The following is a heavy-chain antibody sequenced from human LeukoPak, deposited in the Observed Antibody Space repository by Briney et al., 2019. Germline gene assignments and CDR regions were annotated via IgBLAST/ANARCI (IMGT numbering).Heavy chain of an antibody. CDR1: GGTFSSYA. J-gene: IGHJ4*02. CDR2: IIPIFGTA. Sequence: VQVSCKASGGTFSSYAISWVRQAPGQGLEWMGRIIPIFGTANYAQKFQGRVTITTDESTSTAYMELSSLRSEDTGVYYCARSYYYDSSGYWRFDYWGQGTLVTVSS. D-gene: IGHD3-22*01. CDR3: ARSYYYDSSGYWRFDY. V-gene: IGHV1-69*05.